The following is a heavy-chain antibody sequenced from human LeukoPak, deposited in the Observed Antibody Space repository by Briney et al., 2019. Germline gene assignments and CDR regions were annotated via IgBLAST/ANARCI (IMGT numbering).Heavy chain of an antibody. CDR2: IYTSGST. CDR1: GGSISSGSYY. Sequence: PSETLSLTCTVSGGSISSGSYYWSWIRQPAGKGLEWIGRIYTSGSTNYNPSLKSRVTISVDTSKNQFSLKLSSVTAADTAVYYWARERGPYFDYWGQGTLVTVSS. CDR3: ARERGPYFDY. V-gene: IGHV4-61*02. J-gene: IGHJ4*02. D-gene: IGHD3-10*01.